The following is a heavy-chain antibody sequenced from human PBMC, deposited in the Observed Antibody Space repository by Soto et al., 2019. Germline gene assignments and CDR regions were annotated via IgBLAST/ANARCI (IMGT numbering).Heavy chain of an antibody. Sequence: EVQLVESGGGLVQPGGSLRLSCAASGFTFTSYWMHWVRQAPGKGLVWVSRINGDETSTSYADSVKGRFTISRDNGKNTLDSQKGSLRAQDTAVYFCARAGKFHLYGKGVWGQGTQAT. J-gene: IGHJ6*02. V-gene: IGHV3-74*01. D-gene: IGHD2-21*01. CDR2: INGDETST. CDR1: GFTFTSYW. CDR3: ARAGKFHLYGKGV.